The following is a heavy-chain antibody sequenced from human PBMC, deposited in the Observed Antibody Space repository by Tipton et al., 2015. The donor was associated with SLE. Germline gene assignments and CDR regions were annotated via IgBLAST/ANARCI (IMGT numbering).Heavy chain of an antibody. D-gene: IGHD6-19*01. CDR3: ARRYSSGWFIDS. Sequence: GSLRLSCAASGFPFSDYYMSWIRQAPGKGLEWLSYIGSSGTTIYHADSLEGRFTISRDNARNSLYLQMNSLRAEDTAVYYCARRYSSGWFIDSWGQGTLVTVSS. J-gene: IGHJ4*02. CDR1: GFPFSDYY. CDR2: IGSSGTTI. V-gene: IGHV3-11*01.